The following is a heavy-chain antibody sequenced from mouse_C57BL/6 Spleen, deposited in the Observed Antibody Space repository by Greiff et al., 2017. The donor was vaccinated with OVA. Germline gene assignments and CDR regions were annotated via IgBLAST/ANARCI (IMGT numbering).Heavy chain of an antibody. CDR2: ISYDGSN. CDR1: GYSITSGYY. J-gene: IGHJ4*01. V-gene: IGHV3-6*01. Sequence: ESGPGLVKPSQSLSLTCSVTGYSITSGYYWNWIRQFPGNKLEWMGYISYDGSNNYNPSLKNRISITRDTSKNQFFLKLNSVTTEDTATYYCLLYYYAMDYWGQGTSVTVSS. CDR3: LLYYYAMDY.